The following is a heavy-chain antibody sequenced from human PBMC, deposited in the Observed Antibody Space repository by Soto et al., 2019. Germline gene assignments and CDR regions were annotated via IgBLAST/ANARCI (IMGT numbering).Heavy chain of an antibody. Sequence: QVQLVESGGGVVQPGRSLRLSCAASGFTFSDYGMHWVRQAPGKGLEWVAVISYDGSNKYYGDSVKGRFTISRDDSKNTLYLQMNSLRGEDTALYYCAKDSPVADYWGQGTLVTVSS. CDR3: AKDSPVADY. CDR2: ISYDGSNK. J-gene: IGHJ4*02. V-gene: IGHV3-30*18. D-gene: IGHD6-19*01. CDR1: GFTFSDYG.